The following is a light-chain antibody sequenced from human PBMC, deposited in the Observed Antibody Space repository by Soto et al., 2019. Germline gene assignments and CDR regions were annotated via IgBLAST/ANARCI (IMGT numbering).Light chain of an antibody. J-gene: IGKJ4*01. V-gene: IGKV3-11*01. Sequence: EIVLTQSPATLSLSPGERATLSCMASQSVSSYLAWYQQKPGQAPRLLIYDASNRANGIPARFSGSGSGTDFTLTISSLEPEDFAVYYCQQRSNWPPLTFGGGTKVEIK. CDR3: QQRSNWPPLT. CDR1: QSVSSY. CDR2: DAS.